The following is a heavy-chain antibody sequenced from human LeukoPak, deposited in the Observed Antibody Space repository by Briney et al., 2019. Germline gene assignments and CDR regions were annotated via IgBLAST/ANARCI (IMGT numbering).Heavy chain of an antibody. J-gene: IGHJ4*02. V-gene: IGHV3-21*04. CDR2: ISSSSSYI. D-gene: IGHD2-15*01. CDR3: AKAPVTTCRGAFCYPFDY. CDR1: GFTFSSYS. Sequence: PGGSLRLSCAASGFTFSSYSMNWVRQAPGKGLEWDSSISSSSSYIYYADSVKGRFTISRDSSKNTLFLQMNKLRPEDAAVYYCAKAPVTTCRGAFCYPFDYWGLGTLVTVSS.